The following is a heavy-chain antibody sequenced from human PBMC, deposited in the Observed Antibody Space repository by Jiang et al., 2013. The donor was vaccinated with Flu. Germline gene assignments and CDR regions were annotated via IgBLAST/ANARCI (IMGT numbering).Heavy chain of an antibody. Sequence: VQLVESGGGVVQPGRSLRLSCAASGFTFSSYGMHWVRQAPGKGLEWVAVIWYDGSNKYYADSVKGRFTISRDNSKNTLYLQMNSLRAEDTAVYYCAREGVGYCSGGSCSIYEYFQHWGQGTLVTVSS. CDR1: GFTFSSYG. J-gene: IGHJ1*01. CDR2: IWYDGSNK. CDR3: AREGVGYCSGGSCSIYEYFQH. V-gene: IGHV3-33*01. D-gene: IGHD2-15*01.